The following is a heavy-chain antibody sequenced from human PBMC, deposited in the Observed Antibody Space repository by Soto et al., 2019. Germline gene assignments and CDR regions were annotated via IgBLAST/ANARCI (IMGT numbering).Heavy chain of an antibody. V-gene: IGHV1-2*04. D-gene: IGHD3-3*01. CDR3: ARGSITIFGVVTNYGMDV. Sequence: SVTVSCEASGYTFTGYYMHWGRQAPGQGLEWMGWINPNSGGTNYAQKFQGWVTMTRDTSISTAYMELSRLRSDDTAVYYCARGSITIFGVVTNYGMDVWGQGPTVTVSS. CDR2: INPNSGGT. CDR1: GYTFTGYY. J-gene: IGHJ6*02.